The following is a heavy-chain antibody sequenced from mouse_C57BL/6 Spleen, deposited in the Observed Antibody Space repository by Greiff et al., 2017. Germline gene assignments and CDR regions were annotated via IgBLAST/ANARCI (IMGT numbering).Heavy chain of an antibody. CDR2: IRLKSDNYAT. CDR1: GFTFSNYW. J-gene: IGHJ4*01. D-gene: IGHD2-2*01. CDR3: TGGYGYLYAMDY. Sequence: DVKLVESGGGLVQPGGSMKLSCVASGFTFSNYWMNWVRQSPEKGLEWVAQIRLKSDNYATHYAESVKGRFTISRDDSKSSVYLQMNNLRADDTGIYYCTGGYGYLYAMDYWGQGTSVTVSS. V-gene: IGHV6-3*01.